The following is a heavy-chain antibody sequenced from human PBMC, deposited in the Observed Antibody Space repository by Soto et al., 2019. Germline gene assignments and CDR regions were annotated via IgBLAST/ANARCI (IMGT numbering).Heavy chain of an antibody. V-gene: IGHV1-69*12. CDR1: GTTFSNFA. J-gene: IGHJ4*02. CDR2: IILPFGTP. D-gene: IGHD3-22*01. CDR3: VRGPDYEGYFDY. Sequence: QVRLVQSGAEVKKTESSVKVSCEASGTTFSNFAIGWVRQAPGHGLEWMGGIILPFGTPNYAQKFQGRVTISAYESMTTVYMELRGLRSGDTAVYYCVRGPDYEGYFDYWGQGTLVTVSS.